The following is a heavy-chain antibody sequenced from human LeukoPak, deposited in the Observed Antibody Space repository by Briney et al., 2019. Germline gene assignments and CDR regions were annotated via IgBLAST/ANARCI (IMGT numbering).Heavy chain of an antibody. CDR1: GFTFSSYA. D-gene: IGHD5-18*01. CDR2: ISYDRSNK. J-gene: IGHJ4*02. CDR3: ARDGGAWIQLWLSFDF. V-gene: IGHV3-30-3*01. Sequence: GGSLRLSCAASGFTFSSYAMHWVRQAPGKGLEWVATISYDRSNKYYADSVKGRFTISRDNSVNTLYLQMNSLKIEDTAVYYCARDGGAWIQLWLSFDFWGQGTLVTVSS.